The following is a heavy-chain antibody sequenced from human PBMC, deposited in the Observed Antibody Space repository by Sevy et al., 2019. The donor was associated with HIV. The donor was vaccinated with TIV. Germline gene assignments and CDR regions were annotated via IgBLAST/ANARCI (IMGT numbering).Heavy chain of an antibody. CDR3: ARMGGYFYNSGYYPLKF. J-gene: IGHJ4*01. V-gene: IGHV1-2*02. CDR1: GYTFTGYY. Sequence: ASVKVSCKASGYTFTGYYVHWLRQAPGQGLEWMGWINPKTGGTYFAKKFQDRVTMTTGTSITTAYMELSGLRFADTAVYYCARMGGYFYNSGYYPLKFWGQGTLVTVSS. CDR2: INPKTGGT. D-gene: IGHD3-22*01.